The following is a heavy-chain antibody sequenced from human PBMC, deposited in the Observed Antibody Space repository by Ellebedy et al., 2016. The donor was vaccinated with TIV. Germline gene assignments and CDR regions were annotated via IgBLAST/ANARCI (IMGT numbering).Heavy chain of an antibody. CDR2: INHSGST. D-gene: IGHD6-19*01. V-gene: IGHV4-34*01. Sequence: SETLSLTCTVSGGSISGYYWSWIRQPPGKGLEWIGEINHSGSTNYNPSLKSRVTISVDTSKNQFSLKLSSVTAADTAVYYCATRSGWYPYWGQGTLVTVSS. CDR1: GGSISGYY. CDR3: ATRSGWYPY. J-gene: IGHJ4*02.